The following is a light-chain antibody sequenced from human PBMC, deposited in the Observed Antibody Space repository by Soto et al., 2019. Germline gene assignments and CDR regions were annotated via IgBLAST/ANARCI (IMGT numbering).Light chain of an antibody. CDR3: SSYTSSSTPLYV. V-gene: IGLV2-14*01. J-gene: IGLJ1*01. CDR1: SSDVCGYNY. Sequence: QSVPTQPSPLSGSPGQSITISCTGTSSDVCGYNYVSWYQQHPGKAPKRMIDDVSNRPSGVSNRFSGSKSGNTASLTISGLQTEDEADYYCSSYTSSSTPLYVFGTGTKVTVL. CDR2: DVS.